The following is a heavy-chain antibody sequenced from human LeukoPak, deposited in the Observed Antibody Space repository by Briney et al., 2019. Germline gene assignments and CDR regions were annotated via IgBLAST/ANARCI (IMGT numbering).Heavy chain of an antibody. V-gene: IGHV4-38-2*02. Sequence: SETLSLTCTVSGYSITNGYYWGWIRQPPGKGLEWIGSIYHDGRIDYNPSFKSRVTISRDTSNDQFSLKLSSVTAADTAMYYCARDTSPGITGTYWGQGTLVTVSS. CDR2: IYHDGRI. J-gene: IGHJ4*02. CDR3: ARDTSPGITGTY. CDR1: GYSITNGYY. D-gene: IGHD1-20*01.